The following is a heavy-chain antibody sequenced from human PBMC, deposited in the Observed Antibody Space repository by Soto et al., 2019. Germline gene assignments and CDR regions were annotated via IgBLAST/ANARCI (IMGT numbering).Heavy chain of an antibody. Sequence: QVQLVESGGGVVQPGRSLRLSCAASGFTFSSYAMHWVRQAPGKGLEWVAVISYDGSNKYYADSVKGRFTISRDNSKNTLYLQMNSLRAEDTAVYYCARGPSDYITMIVVVTHHFDYWGQGTLVTVSS. J-gene: IGHJ4*02. D-gene: IGHD3-22*01. CDR3: ARGPSDYITMIVVVTHHFDY. CDR1: GFTFSSYA. CDR2: ISYDGSNK. V-gene: IGHV3-30-3*01.